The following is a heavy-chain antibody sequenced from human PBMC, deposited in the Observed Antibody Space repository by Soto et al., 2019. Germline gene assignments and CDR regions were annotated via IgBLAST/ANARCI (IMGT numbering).Heavy chain of an antibody. J-gene: IGHJ3*02. CDR2: MNPNSGNT. CDR1: GYTFTSYD. Sequence: QVQLVQSGAEVKKPGASVKVSCKASGYTFTSYDINWVRQATGQGLEWMGWMNPNSGNTGYAQKFQGRVTMTRNTSISTAYMELSSLXXEXXXXXXXXXXXXXYXSGDDAFDIWGQGTMVTVSS. CDR3: XXXXXXYXSGDDAFDI. D-gene: IGHD3-10*01. V-gene: IGHV1-8*01.